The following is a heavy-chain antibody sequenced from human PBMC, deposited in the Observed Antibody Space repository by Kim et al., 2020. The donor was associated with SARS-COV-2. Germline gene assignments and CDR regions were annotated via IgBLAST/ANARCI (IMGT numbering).Heavy chain of an antibody. V-gene: IGHV3-15*01. CDR3: TTVQN. Sequence: KTDGGTTDYAAPVKGRFTISRDDSKNTLYLQMNSLKTEDTAVYYCTTVQNWGQGTLVTVSS. CDR2: KTDGGTT. J-gene: IGHJ4*02.